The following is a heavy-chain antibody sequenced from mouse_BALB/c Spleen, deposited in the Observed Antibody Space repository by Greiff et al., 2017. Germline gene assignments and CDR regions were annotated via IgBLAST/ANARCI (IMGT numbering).Heavy chain of an antibody. CDR2: IWAGGST. D-gene: IGHD2-12*01. CDR1: GFSLTSYG. V-gene: IGHV2-9*02. J-gene: IGHJ4*01. Sequence: QVHVKQSGPGLVAPSQSLSITCTVSGFSLTSYGVHWVRQPPGKGLEWLGVIWAGGSTNYNSALMSRLSISKDNSKSQVFLKMNSLQTDDTAMYYCARDQGIVMDVWGQGTSVTVSS. CDR3: ARDQGIVMDV.